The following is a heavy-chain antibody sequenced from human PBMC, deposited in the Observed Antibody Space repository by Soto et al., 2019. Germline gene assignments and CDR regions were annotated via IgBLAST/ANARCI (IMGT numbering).Heavy chain of an antibody. CDR2: INPKSGVT. V-gene: IGHV1-2*02. D-gene: IGHD6-13*01. CDR3: ARDSDYSSSWDY. J-gene: IGHJ4*02. CDR1: GYTFTDYY. Sequence: QVQLVQSGADVKRPGASVMVSCKASGYTFTDYYMHWVRQAPGQGLEWMGWINPKSGVTNYAQRFQGRVTMTRDTSISTAYMDLSSLRSDDTAVYYCARDSDYSSSWDYWGQGTLVTVSS.